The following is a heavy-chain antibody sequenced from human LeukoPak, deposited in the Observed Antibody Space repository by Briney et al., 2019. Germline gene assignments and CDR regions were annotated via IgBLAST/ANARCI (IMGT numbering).Heavy chain of an antibody. CDR1: GYSFTSYW. D-gene: IGHD3-10*02. V-gene: IGHV5-10-1*01. CDR3: ARHFRDCSGSYYILGYSDY. J-gene: IGHJ4*02. Sequence: GASLKISCKGSGYSFTSYWISWVRHMRGKGLEWMGRNDTSDSYTNYSPSFQGHVPISADKSSSTAYLQWSSLKASDTAMYYCARHFRDCSGSYYILGYSDYWGQGTLVTVSS. CDR2: NDTSDSYT.